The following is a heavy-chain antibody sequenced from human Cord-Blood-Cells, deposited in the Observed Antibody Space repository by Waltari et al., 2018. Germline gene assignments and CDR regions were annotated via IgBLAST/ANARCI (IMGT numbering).Heavy chain of an antibody. CDR2: ISGSGGST. Sequence: EVQLLESGGGLVQPGGSLRLSCAASGFTFSSYAMSWVRQAPGQGLEWVSAISGSGGSTYYADSVKGRFTISRDNSKNTLYLQMNSLRAEDTAVYYCAKGHIGGWYPRLYYYYYMDVWGKGTTVTVSS. J-gene: IGHJ6*03. CDR3: AKGHIGGWYPRLYYYYYMDV. V-gene: IGHV3-23*01. D-gene: IGHD6-19*01. CDR1: GFTFSSYA.